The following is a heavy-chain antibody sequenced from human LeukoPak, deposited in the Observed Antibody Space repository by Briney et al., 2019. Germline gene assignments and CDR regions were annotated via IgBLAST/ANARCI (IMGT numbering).Heavy chain of an antibody. V-gene: IGHV3-30-3*01. CDR2: ISYDGSNK. Sequence: PGRSLRLSCAASGFTFSSYAMHWVRQAPGKGLEWVAVISYDGSNKYYADSVKGRFTISRDNSKNTLYLQMNSLRAEDTAVYYCAKERVNPYWGQGTLVTVSS. CDR1: GFTFSSYA. J-gene: IGHJ4*02. D-gene: IGHD4-23*01. CDR3: AKERVNPY.